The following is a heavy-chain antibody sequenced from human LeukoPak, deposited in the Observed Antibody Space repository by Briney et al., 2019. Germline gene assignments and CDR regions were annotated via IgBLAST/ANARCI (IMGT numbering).Heavy chain of an antibody. D-gene: IGHD3-10*01. J-gene: IGHJ4*02. CDR1: GFTFTSYA. CDR2: ISGSGGST. V-gene: IGHV3-23*01. Sequence: PGGSLRLSCAASGFTFTSYAMSWVRQAPGKGLEWVSAISGSGGSTYYADSVKGRFTISRDNSKNTLYLQMNSLRAEDTAVYYCAKDGTDYYGSGSSYFDYWGQGTLVTVSS. CDR3: AKDGTDYYGSGSSYFDY.